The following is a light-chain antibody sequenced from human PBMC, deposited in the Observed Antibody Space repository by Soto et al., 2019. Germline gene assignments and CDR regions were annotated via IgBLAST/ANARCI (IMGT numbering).Light chain of an antibody. J-gene: IGKJ4*01. CDR2: GTS. CDR3: HQYGSLPLT. V-gene: IGKV3-20*01. CDR1: QSVTRTN. Sequence: EIVLTQSPGTLSLSPGERATLSRRASQSVTRTNIAWYQQKPGQAPRLLIYGTSIRANGIPDRFSGSGSGTDFTLIISRLEPEDFVVYYCHQYGSLPLTFGGGTKVDIK.